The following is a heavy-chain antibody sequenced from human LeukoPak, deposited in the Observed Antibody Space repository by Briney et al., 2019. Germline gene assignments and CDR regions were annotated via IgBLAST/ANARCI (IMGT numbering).Heavy chain of an antibody. CDR1: GGSFSGYY. V-gene: IGHV4-34*01. CDR2: INHSGST. CDR3: ALRGGGIAARKTGGWFDP. Sequence: SETLSLTCAVYGGSFSGYYWSWIRQPPGKGLEWIGEINHSGSTNYNPSLKSRVTISVDTSKNQFSLKLSSVTAADTAVYYCALRGGGIAARKTGGWFDPWGQGTLATVSS. D-gene: IGHD6-6*01. J-gene: IGHJ5*02.